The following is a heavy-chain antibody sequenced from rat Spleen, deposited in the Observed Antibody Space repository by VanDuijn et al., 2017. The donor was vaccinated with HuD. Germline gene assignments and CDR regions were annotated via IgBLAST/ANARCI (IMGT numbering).Heavy chain of an antibody. Sequence: QVQLMESGPGLVQPSETLSLSCTVSGFSLTSYNVHWVRQPPGKGLEWMGVMWSGGSTDYNSALKSRLSISRDTSKSQVFLKIYSLQTEDTAIYFCTREGYNNWGAFAYWGQGTLVTVSS. D-gene: IGHD1-10*01. CDR2: MWSGGST. CDR1: GFSLTSYN. V-gene: IGHV2-45*01. J-gene: IGHJ3*01. CDR3: TREGYNNWGAFAY.